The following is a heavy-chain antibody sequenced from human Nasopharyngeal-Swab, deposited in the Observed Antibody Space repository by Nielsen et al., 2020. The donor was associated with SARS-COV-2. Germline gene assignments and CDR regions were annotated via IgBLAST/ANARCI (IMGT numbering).Heavy chain of an antibody. CDR3: ARDGDYSGWELTDY. Sequence: GESLKISCAASGFTFSSYSMNWVRQAPGKGLEWVSSISSSSYIYYADSVKGRFTISRDNAKNSLYLQMNSLRAEDTVVYYCARDGDYSGWELTDYWGQGTLVTVSS. J-gene: IGHJ4*02. V-gene: IGHV3-21*01. CDR1: GFTFSSYS. D-gene: IGHD1-26*01. CDR2: ISSSSYI.